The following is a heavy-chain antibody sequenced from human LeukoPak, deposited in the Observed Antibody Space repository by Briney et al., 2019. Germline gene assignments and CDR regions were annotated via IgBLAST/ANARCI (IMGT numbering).Heavy chain of an antibody. CDR3: ARVGQSAMGYDY. V-gene: IGHV4-4*07. CDR1: GGSISSYY. Sequence: SETLSLTCTVSGGSISSYYWSWIRQPAGRGLEWIGRMSTSGNTNCNPSLTSRVTMSVDTSKNQFSLKLSSVTAADTAVYYCARVGQSAMGYDYWGQGILVTVSS. D-gene: IGHD5-18*01. J-gene: IGHJ4*02. CDR2: MSTSGNT.